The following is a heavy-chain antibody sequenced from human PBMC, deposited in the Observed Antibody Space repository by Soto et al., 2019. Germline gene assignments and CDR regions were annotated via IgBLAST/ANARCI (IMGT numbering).Heavy chain of an antibody. CDR3: SKGEMSTIRNSFDP. J-gene: IGHJ5*02. D-gene: IGHD1-1*01. CDR1: GFNTIFYS. V-gene: IGHV3-23*01. Sequence: GGSLRLSCTASGFNTIFYSMSWGRQTPGKGLEWVAALSRSGGATYYADSVRGRFTISRDASKDTLFLQMRNLRAEDTAIYYCSKGEMSTIRNSFDPWGQGTLVTVSS. CDR2: LSRSGGAT.